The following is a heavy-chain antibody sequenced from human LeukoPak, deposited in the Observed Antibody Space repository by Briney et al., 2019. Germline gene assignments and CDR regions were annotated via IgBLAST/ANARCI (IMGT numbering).Heavy chain of an antibody. J-gene: IGHJ6*04. CDR1: GGSISSYY. D-gene: IGHD3-3*01. CDR2: INHSGST. V-gene: IGHV4-34*01. Sequence: SETLSLTCTVSGGSISSYYWSWIRQPPGRGLEWIGEINHSGSTNYNPSLKSRVTISVDTSKNQFSLKLSSVTAADTAVYYCARDYYDFWSGWDVWGKGTTVTVSS. CDR3: ARDYYDFWSGWDV.